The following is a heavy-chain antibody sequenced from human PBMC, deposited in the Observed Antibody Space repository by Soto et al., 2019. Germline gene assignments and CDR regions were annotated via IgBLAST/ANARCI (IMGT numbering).Heavy chain of an antibody. V-gene: IGHV3-13*01. D-gene: IGHD2-15*01. CDR3: ARALHYCSGGSCTPGRYGMDV. CDR1: GFTFSSYD. Sequence: EVQLVESGGGLVQPGGSLRLSCAASGFTFSSYDMHWVRQATGKGLEWVSAIGTAGDTYYPGSVKGRFTISRENAKNSLYLQMNSLRAGDTAVYYCARALHYCSGGSCTPGRYGMDVWGQGTTVTVSS. J-gene: IGHJ6*02. CDR2: IGTAGDT.